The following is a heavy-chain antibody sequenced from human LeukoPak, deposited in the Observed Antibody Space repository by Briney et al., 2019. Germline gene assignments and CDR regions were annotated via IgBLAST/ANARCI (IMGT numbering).Heavy chain of an antibody. V-gene: IGHV3-30-3*01. CDR3: ARDTSSGITMVRGVITLDY. D-gene: IGHD3-10*01. CDR2: ISYDGSNK. J-gene: IGHJ4*02. Sequence: GRSLRLSCAASGYTFSSYAMHWVRQAPGKGLEWVAVISYDGSNKYYADSVKGRFTISRDNSKNTLYLQMNSLRAEDTAVYYCARDTSSGITMVRGVITLDYWGQGTLVTVSS. CDR1: GYTFSSYA.